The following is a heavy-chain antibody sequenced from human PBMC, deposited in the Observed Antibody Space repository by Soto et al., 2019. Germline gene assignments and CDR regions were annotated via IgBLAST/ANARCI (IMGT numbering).Heavy chain of an antibody. V-gene: IGHV5-51*01. CDR2: IYPGDSDT. J-gene: IGHJ4*02. CDR1: GYSFTSYW. CDR3: ASALDTAMDYFAY. D-gene: IGHD5-18*01. Sequence: GESLKISCKGSGYSFTSYWIGWVRQMPGKGLEWMGIIYPGDSDTRYSPSFQGQVTISADKSISTAYLQWSSLKASDTAMYYCASALDTAMDYFAYWGQGTLVTVSS.